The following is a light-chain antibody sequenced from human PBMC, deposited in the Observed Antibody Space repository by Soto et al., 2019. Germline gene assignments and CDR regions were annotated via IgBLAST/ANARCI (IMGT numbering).Light chain of an antibody. CDR2: AAS. V-gene: IGKV1-39*01. CDR1: QSISSY. CDR3: QQSYSTPWT. J-gene: IGKJ1*01. Sequence: DIQMAQSQSSLSQSVADMFAIACDTVNIISRASQSISSYLNWYQQKPGKAPKLLIYAASSLQSGVPSRFSGSGSGTDFTLTISSLQPEDFATYYCQQSYSTPWTFGQGTKVDIK.